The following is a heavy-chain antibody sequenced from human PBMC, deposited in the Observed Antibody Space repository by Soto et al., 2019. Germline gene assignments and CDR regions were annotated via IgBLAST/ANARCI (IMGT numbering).Heavy chain of an antibody. V-gene: IGHV1-69*12. CDR1: GATFSGFA. CDR3: ARDKDREQLGGNYYYALDV. J-gene: IGHJ6*02. CDR2: IIPIFRTP. Sequence: QVQLVQSGAEVKKPGSSVKVSCKAPGATFSGFAISWVRRAPGQGLEWMGGIIPIFRTPNYAQKFQGRVTITADEPTSTAYMELSSLTSEDTAVYYCARDKDREQLGGNYYYALDVWGQGTTVIVSS. D-gene: IGHD1-1*01.